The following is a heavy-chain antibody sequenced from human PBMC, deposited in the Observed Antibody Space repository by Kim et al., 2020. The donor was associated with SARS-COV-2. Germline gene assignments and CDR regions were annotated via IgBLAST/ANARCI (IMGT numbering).Heavy chain of an antibody. J-gene: IGHJ4*02. CDR2: T. CDR3: AKWTATTGTPF. D-gene: IGHD6-13*01. V-gene: IGHV5-51*01. Sequence: TRYSPSFQGQVTISLDKSISTAYLQWSSLQASDTAMYYCAKWTATTGTPFWGQGTLVTVSS.